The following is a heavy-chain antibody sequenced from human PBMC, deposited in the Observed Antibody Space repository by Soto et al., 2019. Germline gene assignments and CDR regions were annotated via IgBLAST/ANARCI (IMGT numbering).Heavy chain of an antibody. CDR3: ATAQSASSWYYYYGMDV. CDR2: IIPTFGTA. CDR1: GGTFSSYA. Sequence: SVKVACKASGGTFSSYAINWVRQAPGQGPEWMGGIIPTFGTANYAQKFQGRVTIAADEPTSTAYMELSSLRSEDTAVYYCATAQSASSWYYYYGMDVWGQGTTVTVSS. J-gene: IGHJ6*02. V-gene: IGHV1-69*13.